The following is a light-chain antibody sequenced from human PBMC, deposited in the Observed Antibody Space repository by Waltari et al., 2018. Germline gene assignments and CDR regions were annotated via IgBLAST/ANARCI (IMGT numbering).Light chain of an antibody. CDR3: QQSYSTPGT. Sequence: DIQMTQSPSSLSASVGARVTITCRARQSISSYLIWYQQKPGKAPKLLIYAASSLQSGVPSRFSGSGSGTDFTLTISSLQPEDFATYYCQQSYSTPGTFGQGTKVEIK. CDR2: AAS. J-gene: IGKJ1*01. V-gene: IGKV1-39*01. CDR1: QSISSY.